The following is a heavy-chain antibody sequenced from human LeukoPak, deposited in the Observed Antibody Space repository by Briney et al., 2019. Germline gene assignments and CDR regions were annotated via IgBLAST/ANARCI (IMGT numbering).Heavy chain of an antibody. Sequence: PGGSLRLSCAASGFTFSSYSMNWVRQAPGKGLEWVSSISSSSSYIYYADSVKGRFTISRDNAKNSLYLQMNSLRAEDTAVYYCARKADYGDYVVSAFDIWGQGTMVTVSS. CDR2: ISSSSSYI. CDR1: GFTFSSYS. D-gene: IGHD4-17*01. CDR3: ARKADYGDYVVSAFDI. V-gene: IGHV3-21*01. J-gene: IGHJ3*02.